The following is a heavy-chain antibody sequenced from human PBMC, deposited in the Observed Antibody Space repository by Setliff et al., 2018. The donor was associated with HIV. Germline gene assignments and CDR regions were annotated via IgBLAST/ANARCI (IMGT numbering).Heavy chain of an antibody. J-gene: IGHJ6*02. D-gene: IGHD3-3*01. CDR2: IYYSGST. V-gene: IGHV4-59*12. CDR3: AREGRITSFGVIIPGSNALDV. CDR1: GGSISSYY. Sequence: PSETLSLTCTVSGGSISSYYWSWIRQPPGKGLEWIGYIYYSGSTNYNPSLKSRVTISGDTSKNQFSLKLSSVTAADTAVYYCAREGRITSFGVIIPGSNALDVWGQGTTVTVSS.